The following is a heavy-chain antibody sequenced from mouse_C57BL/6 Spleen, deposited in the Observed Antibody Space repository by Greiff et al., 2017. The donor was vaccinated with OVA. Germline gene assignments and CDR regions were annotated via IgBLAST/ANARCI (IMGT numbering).Heavy chain of an antibody. Sequence: EVQRVESGEGLVKPGGSLKLSCAASGFTFSSYAMSWVRQTPEKRLEWVAYISSGGDYIYYADTVKGRFTISRDNARNTLYLQMSSLKSEDTAMYYCTREGYAYWYFDVWGTGTTVTVSS. CDR1: GFTFSSYA. J-gene: IGHJ1*03. V-gene: IGHV5-9-1*02. CDR3: TREGYAYWYFDV. D-gene: IGHD2-2*01. CDR2: ISSGGDYI.